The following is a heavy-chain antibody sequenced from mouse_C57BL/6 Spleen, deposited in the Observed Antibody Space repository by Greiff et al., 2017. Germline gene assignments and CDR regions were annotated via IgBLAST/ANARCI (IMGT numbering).Heavy chain of an antibody. CDR1: GFTFSDYG. D-gene: IGHD2-12*01. V-gene: IGHV5-17*01. Sequence: EVKLMESGGGLVKPGGSLKLSCAASGFTFSDYGMHWVRQAPEKGLEWVAYISSGSSTIYYADTVKGRFTISRDNAKNTLFLQMTSLRSEDTAMYYCARDSLRRKGDYWGQGTSVTVSS. CDR3: ARDSLRRKGDY. CDR2: ISSGSSTI. J-gene: IGHJ4*01.